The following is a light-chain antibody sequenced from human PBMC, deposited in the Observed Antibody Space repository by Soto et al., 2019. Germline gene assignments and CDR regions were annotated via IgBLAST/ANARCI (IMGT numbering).Light chain of an antibody. J-gene: IGLJ2*01. V-gene: IGLV3-27*01. Sequence: SYELTQPSSVSVSPGQTARITCSGDVLAKKYTRWFQQKPGRAPLLVVYKDTERPSGIPERFSGSSSGTTVTLTISGAQVEDEADYYCYSAADNNVVFGGGTKVTVL. CDR3: YSAADNNVV. CDR2: KDT. CDR1: VLAKKY.